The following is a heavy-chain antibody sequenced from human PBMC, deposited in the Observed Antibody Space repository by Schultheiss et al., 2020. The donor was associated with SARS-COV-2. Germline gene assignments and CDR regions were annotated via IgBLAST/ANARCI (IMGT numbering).Heavy chain of an antibody. CDR1: GFTFSSYA. Sequence: GESLKISCAASGFTFSSYAMSWVRQAPGKGLEWVSAIRGGSGSTYYADSVKGRFTISRDDSQNTLYLHMTRLRAEETAVYYCAKFSSSSGKDWGQGTLLTVSS. D-gene: IGHD6-13*01. CDR2: IRGGSGST. CDR3: AKFSSSSGKD. J-gene: IGHJ4*02. V-gene: IGHV3-23*01.